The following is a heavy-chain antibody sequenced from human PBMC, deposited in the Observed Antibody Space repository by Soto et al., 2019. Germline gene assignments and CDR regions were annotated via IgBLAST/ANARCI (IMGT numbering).Heavy chain of an antibody. J-gene: IGHJ6*02. CDR2: ISWNSGSI. CDR3: AVRHYYYYGMDV. Sequence: PGGPLRLSCAASGFTFDDYAMHWVRQAPGKGLEWVSGISWNSGSIGYADSVKGRFTISRDNAKNSLYLQMNSLRAEDTALYYCAVRHYYYYGMDVWGQGTTVTVSS. CDR1: GFTFDDYA. V-gene: IGHV3-9*01.